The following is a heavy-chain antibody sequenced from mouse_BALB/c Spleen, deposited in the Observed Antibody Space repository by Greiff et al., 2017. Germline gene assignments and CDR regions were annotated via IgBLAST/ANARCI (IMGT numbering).Heavy chain of an antibody. J-gene: IGHJ1*01. CDR2: INPSNGGT. D-gene: IGHD1-1*01. V-gene: IGHV1S81*02. CDR3: TSSENYYALWYFGV. CDR1: GYTFTSYY. Sequence: VQLQESGAELVKPGASVKLSCKASGYTFTSYYMYWVKQRPGQGLEWIGEINPSNGGTNFNEKFKSKATLTVDKSSSTAYMQLSSLTSEDSAVYYCTSSENYYALWYFGVWGAGTAVTVSS.